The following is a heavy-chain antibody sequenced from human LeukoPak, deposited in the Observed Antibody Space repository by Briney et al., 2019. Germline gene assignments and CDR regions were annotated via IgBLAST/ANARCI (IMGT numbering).Heavy chain of an antibody. D-gene: IGHD4-23*01. CDR1: GFTFSSYA. CDR2: ISYDGSNK. J-gene: IGHJ4*02. CDR3: ARGLLETPTSYFDY. V-gene: IGHV3-30-3*01. Sequence: GGSLRLSCAASGFTFSSYAMHWVRQAPGKGLEWVAVISYDGSNKYYADSVKGRFTISRDNSKNTLYLQMNSLRAEDTAVYYCARGLLETPTSYFDYWGQGTLVTVSS.